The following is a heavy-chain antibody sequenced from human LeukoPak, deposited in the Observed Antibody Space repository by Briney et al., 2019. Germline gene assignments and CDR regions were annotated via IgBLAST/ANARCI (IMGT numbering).Heavy chain of an antibody. D-gene: IGHD2-21*02. V-gene: IGHV5-51*01. CDR1: RNCFTSYW. J-gene: IGHJ1*01. CDR2: IYPGDSAT. CDR3: LRKDIVVLTANPAEYFQH. Sequence: LGESLKISCEGSRNCFTSYWIGWVLQMPGKGLEWMGIIYPGDSATRYSPSFQGQVTISADKSISTAYLQWSSLKASDTAMYYILRKDIVVLTANPAEYFQHWGQGTLVTVSS.